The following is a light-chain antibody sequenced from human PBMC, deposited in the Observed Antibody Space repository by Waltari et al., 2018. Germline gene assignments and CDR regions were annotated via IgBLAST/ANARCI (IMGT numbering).Light chain of an antibody. CDR3: CSYSSTRNLV. CDR2: DAT. V-gene: IGLV2-23*01. CDR1: SNDIGTYNL. J-gene: IGLJ2*01. Sequence: LTQPASVSGSLGQSITLSCTGTSNDIGTYNLVSWYQQKPGKVPRLIIYDATKRPSGISDRFSGSKSGNTASLTISGLQTDDEADFFCCSYSSTRNLVFGGGTKLSVL.